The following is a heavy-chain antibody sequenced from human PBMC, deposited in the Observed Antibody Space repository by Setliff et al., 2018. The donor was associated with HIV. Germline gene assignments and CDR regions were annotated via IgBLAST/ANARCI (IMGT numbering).Heavy chain of an antibody. Sequence: GASVKVSCKASGYTFTSYGISWVRQAPGQGLEWMGWISAYKGNTNYAQKLQGRVTMTTDTSTSTAYMELRSLRSDDTAVYYCARTIESSGYYYYYYYMDVWGKGTTVTVSS. CDR3: ARTIESSGYYYYYYYMDV. V-gene: IGHV1-18*01. CDR2: ISAYKGNT. D-gene: IGHD3-22*01. CDR1: GYTFTSYG. J-gene: IGHJ6*03.